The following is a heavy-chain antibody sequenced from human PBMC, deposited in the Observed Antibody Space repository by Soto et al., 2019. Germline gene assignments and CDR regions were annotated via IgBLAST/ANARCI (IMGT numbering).Heavy chain of an antibody. CDR1: GYTFTSYG. CDR3: ARGGDIVLMVYAPHYYYYGMDV. D-gene: IGHD2-8*01. Sequence: ASGKVSCKASGYTFTSYGISWVRQAPGQGLEWMGWISAYNGNTNYAQKLQGRVTMTTDTSTSTAYMELRSLRSDDTAVYYCARGGDIVLMVYAPHYYYYGMDVWGQGTTVTV. V-gene: IGHV1-18*01. CDR2: ISAYNGNT. J-gene: IGHJ6*02.